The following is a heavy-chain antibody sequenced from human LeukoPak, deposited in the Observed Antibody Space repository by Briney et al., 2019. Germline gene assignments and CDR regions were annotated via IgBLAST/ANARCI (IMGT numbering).Heavy chain of an antibody. CDR1: GFTFSSYW. J-gene: IGHJ6*02. CDR3: ARGGGLDV. Sequence: GGSLRLSCAASGFTFSSYWMNWARQAPGKGLEWVASINHNGNVNYYVDSVKGRFTISRDNAKNSLYLQMSNLRAEDTAMYFCARGGGLDVWGQGATVTVSS. CDR2: INHNGNVN. V-gene: IGHV3-7*03. D-gene: IGHD3-16*01.